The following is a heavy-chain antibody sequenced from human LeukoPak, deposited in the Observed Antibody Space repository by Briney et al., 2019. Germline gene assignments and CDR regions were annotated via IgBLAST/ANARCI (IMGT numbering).Heavy chain of an antibody. CDR3: ARGAKRGYSYGYLGY. V-gene: IGHV3-33*01. CDR2: IWYDGSNK. D-gene: IGHD5-18*01. J-gene: IGHJ4*02. Sequence: GRSLRLSCAASGFTFSSYGMHWVRQAPGKGLEWVAVIWYDGSNKYYADSVKGRFTISRDNSKNTLYLQMNSLRAEDTAVYYCARGAKRGYSYGYLGYWGQGTLVTVSS. CDR1: GFTFSSYG.